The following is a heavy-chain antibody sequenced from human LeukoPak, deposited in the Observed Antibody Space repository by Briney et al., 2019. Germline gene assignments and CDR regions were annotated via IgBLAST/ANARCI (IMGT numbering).Heavy chain of an antibody. CDR3: VKDLSYESSGYVFDH. D-gene: IGHD3-22*01. Sequence: GGSLRLSCAASGFTFSKYWMYWVRQAPGKTLEWVSLISWDGTPYYTDSVKGRFTISRDNSKNSLYLQMDTLRSEDAAFYYCVKDLSYESSGYVFDHWGQGTLVTVSS. CDR2: ISWDGTP. CDR1: GFTFSKYW. J-gene: IGHJ4*02. V-gene: IGHV3-43*01.